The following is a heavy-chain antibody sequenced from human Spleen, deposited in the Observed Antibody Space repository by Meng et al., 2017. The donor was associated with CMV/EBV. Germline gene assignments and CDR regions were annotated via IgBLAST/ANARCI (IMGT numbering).Heavy chain of an antibody. J-gene: IGHJ4*02. CDR2: IQPHRGDT. V-gene: IGHV1-2*02. Sequence: ASVKVSCKASGYTFTAHYFHGVRQAPGQGLEWMGWIQPHRGDTNYAQQFQGRGTLTRDTSINTGYMELTRLTSDDTAVYYCARDNNWGPDYWGQGTLVTVSS. D-gene: IGHD7-27*01. CDR1: GYTFTAHY. CDR3: ARDNNWGPDY.